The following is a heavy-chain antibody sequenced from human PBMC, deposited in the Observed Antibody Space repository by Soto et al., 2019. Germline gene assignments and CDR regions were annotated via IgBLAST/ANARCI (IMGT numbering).Heavy chain of an antibody. CDR2: ITGDGSSI. D-gene: IGHD2-15*01. CDR1: GFTFSNYW. V-gene: IGHV3-74*01. J-gene: IGHJ6*02. CDR3: ARARPDIVMVVGETPGYYGMDV. Sequence: GGSLRLSCAPSGFTFSNYWMHWIRQAPGKGQVWVPRITGDGSSIIYADSVRGRFTVSRDNAKNSLYLQMNSLRVEDTAVYFCARARPDIVMVVGETPGYYGMDVWGQGTTVTVSS.